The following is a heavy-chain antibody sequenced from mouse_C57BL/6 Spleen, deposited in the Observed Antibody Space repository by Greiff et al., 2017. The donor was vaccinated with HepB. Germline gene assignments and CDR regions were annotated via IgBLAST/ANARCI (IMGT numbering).Heavy chain of an antibody. J-gene: IGHJ4*01. D-gene: IGHD2-12*01. CDR2: IRNKANGYTT. CDR3: ARLTTDAMDY. V-gene: IGHV7-3*01. CDR1: GFTFTDYY. Sequence: EVQLVESGGGLVQPGGSLSLSCAASGFTFTDYYMSWVRQPPGKALEWLGFIRNKANGYTTEYSASVKGRFTISRDNSQSILYLQMNALRAEDSATYYCARLTTDAMDYWDQVTSVTVAA.